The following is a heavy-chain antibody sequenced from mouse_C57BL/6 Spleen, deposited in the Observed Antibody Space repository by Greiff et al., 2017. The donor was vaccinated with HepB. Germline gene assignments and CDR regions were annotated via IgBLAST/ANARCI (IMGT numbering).Heavy chain of an antibody. D-gene: IGHD1-1*01. V-gene: IGHV1-82*01. J-gene: IGHJ4*01. CDR2: IYPGDGDT. Sequence: VQLKQSGPELVKPGASVKISCKASGYAFSSSWMNWVKQRPGKGLEWIGRIYPGDGDTNYNGKFKGKATLTADKSSSTAYMQLSSLTSEDSAVYFCARSAVDAMDYWGQGTSVTVSS. CDR3: ARSAVDAMDY. CDR1: GYAFSSSW.